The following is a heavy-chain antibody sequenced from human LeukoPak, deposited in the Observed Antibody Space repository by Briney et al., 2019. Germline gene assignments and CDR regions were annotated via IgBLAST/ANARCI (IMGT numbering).Heavy chain of an antibody. CDR3: ARSDHNSWNAFDI. Sequence: GGSLRLSCAASGFTFSSYWMSWVRQAPGKGLEWVANIKQDGSEKYYVDSVKGRFTISRDNAKNSLYLQMSSLRAEDTAVYYCARSDHNSWNAFDIWGQGTMVTVSS. D-gene: IGHD1-26*01. J-gene: IGHJ3*02. CDR1: GFTFSSYW. CDR2: IKQDGSEK. V-gene: IGHV3-7*01.